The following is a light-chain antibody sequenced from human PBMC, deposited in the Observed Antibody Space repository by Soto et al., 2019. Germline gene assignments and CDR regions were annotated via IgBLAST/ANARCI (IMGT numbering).Light chain of an antibody. V-gene: IGKV3-20*01. CDR1: QSVSSYY. CDR3: QQYGSSPLT. J-gene: IGKJ4*01. CDR2: GAS. Sequence: EIVLTQSPGTLSLSPGERATLSCRASQSVSSYYLAWYQQKPGQAPRLLIYGASSRATGIPDRFSGSGSATDFTLAISRLEPEDFAVYYCQQYGSSPLTFGGGTK.